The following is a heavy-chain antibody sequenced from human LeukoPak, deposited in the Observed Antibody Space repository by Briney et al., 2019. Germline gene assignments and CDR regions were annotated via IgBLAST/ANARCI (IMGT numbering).Heavy chain of an antibody. V-gene: IGHV1-18*01. Sequence: VASGKVSCKASGYTFVTYGINWVRQAPGQGPEWIGWISTYNGNTKYALKFQDRVTLTRDTSTTTAYMELKSLTSDDRAVYYCARASFDHWGQGTLVIVSS. CDR3: ARASFDH. CDR2: ISTYNGNT. J-gene: IGHJ4*02. CDR1: GYTFVTYG.